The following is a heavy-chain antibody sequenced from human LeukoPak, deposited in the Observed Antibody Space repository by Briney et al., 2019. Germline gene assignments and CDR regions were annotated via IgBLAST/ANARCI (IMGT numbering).Heavy chain of an antibody. D-gene: IGHD3-22*01. CDR3: ARGLDPYYYDSSGRNDAFDI. Sequence: ASVKVSCKASGYTFTSYDINWVRQATGQGLECMGWMNPHSGNTGYAQKFQGRVTMTRNTSISTAYMELSSLRSEDTAVYYCARGLDPYYYDSSGRNDAFDIWGRGTMVTVSS. CDR2: MNPHSGNT. V-gene: IGHV1-8*01. CDR1: GYTFTSYD. J-gene: IGHJ3*02.